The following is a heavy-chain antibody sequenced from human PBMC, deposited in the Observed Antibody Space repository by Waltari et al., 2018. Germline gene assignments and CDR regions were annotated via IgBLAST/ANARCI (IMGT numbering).Heavy chain of an antibody. D-gene: IGHD3-10*01. CDR1: GGSFSRYY. V-gene: IGHV4-34*01. Sequence: QVQLQQWGAGLLMPSETLSLPCAVDGGSFSRYYWSWIRPAHGQGRAWIGESNHSGSTNYNPSLKSRVTISVDTSKNQFSLKLSSVTAADTAVYYCARGRHGLLLLWFGEPRAYYFDYWGQGTLVTVSS. CDR2: SNHSGST. J-gene: IGHJ4*02. CDR3: ARGRHGLLLLWFGEPRAYYFDY.